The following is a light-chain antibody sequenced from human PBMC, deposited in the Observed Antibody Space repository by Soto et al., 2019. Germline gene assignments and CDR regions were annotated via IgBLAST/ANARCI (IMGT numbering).Light chain of an antibody. CDR1: SSDVGSYNL. J-gene: IGLJ3*02. V-gene: IGLV2-23*01. CDR2: EGS. CDR3: CSYAGNNAVV. Sequence: QSALTQPASVSGSPGQSITISCTGTSSDVGSYNLVSWYQQHPGKAPKLMIYEGSKRPSGVSNRFSGSKSGNTASLTISGLQAEDEADYYCCSYAGNNAVVFGGGTKVTVL.